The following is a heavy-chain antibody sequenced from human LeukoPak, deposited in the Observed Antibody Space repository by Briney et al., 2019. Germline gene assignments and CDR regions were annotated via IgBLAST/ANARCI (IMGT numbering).Heavy chain of an antibody. J-gene: IGHJ5*02. CDR3: ARVMGIAAAGTRFDP. CDR2: IYYSGST. D-gene: IGHD6-13*01. CDR1: GGSISSGDYY. V-gene: IGHV4-30-4*08. Sequence: PSQTLSLTCTVSGGSISSGDYYWSWIHQPPGKGLEWIGYIYYSGSTYYNPSLKSRVTISVDTSKNQFSLKLSSVTAADTAVYYCARVMGIAAAGTRFDPWGQGTLVTVSS.